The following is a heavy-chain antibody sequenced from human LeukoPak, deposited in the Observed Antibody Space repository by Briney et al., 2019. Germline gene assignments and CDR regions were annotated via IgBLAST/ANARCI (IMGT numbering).Heavy chain of an antibody. CDR3: ARDLYHNY. J-gene: IGHJ4*02. CDR1: GGSVSSGSYY. CDR2: IYYSGST. D-gene: IGHD2-8*01. V-gene: IGHV4-61*01. Sequence: SETLSLTCTVSGGSVSSGSYYWSWIRQPPGKGLEWIGYIYYSGSTNYNPSLKSRVTISVDTSKNQFSLKLSSVTAADTAVYYCARDLYHNYWGQGTLVTVSS.